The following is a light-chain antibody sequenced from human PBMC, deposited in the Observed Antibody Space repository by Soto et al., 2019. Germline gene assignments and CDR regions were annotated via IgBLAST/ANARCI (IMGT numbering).Light chain of an antibody. CDR2: DVR. V-gene: IGLV2-14*01. Sequence: QPVLTQPASVSGSPGQSITISCSGTSSDVGAYNFVSWYQQYPSKAPKLIIFDVRDRPSGVSNRFSGSKSGNTASLTISGLQAEDEADYYCSSYTSTTTYVFGTGTQLTVL. J-gene: IGLJ1*01. CDR1: SSDVGAYNF. CDR3: SSYTSTTTYV.